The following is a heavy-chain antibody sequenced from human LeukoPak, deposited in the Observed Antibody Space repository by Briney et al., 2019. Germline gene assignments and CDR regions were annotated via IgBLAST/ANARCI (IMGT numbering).Heavy chain of an antibody. CDR3: ARGRHDITMIVVVMTGVSYYLDV. CDR1: GGSFSGYH. V-gene: IGHV4-34*01. J-gene: IGHJ6*03. CDR2: INPSGST. D-gene: IGHD3-22*01. Sequence: SETLSLTCAVYGGSFSGYHWTWIRQSPGKGLEWIGDINPSGSTYYNPSLKSRLTISVDTSKNQFSLKLRSVTAADTAVYYCARGRHDITMIVVVMTGVSYYLDVWGKGTTVTVS.